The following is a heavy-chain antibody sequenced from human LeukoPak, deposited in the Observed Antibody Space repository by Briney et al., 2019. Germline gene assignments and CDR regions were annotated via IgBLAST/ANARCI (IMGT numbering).Heavy chain of an antibody. J-gene: IGHJ3*02. CDR3: ARRPIVGAKTPGDAFDI. CDR1: GRSISSYY. V-gene: IGHV4-59*08. Sequence: PSETLSLTCTVYGRSISSYYWSWIRQPPGKGLEWIGYIYYSGSTNYNPSLKSRVTISVDTSKNQFSLKLSSVTDADTAVYYCARRPIVGAKTPGDAFDIWGQGTMVTVSS. CDR2: IYYSGST. D-gene: IGHD1-26*01.